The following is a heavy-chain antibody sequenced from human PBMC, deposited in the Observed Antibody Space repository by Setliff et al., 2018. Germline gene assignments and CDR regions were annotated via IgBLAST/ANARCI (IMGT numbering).Heavy chain of an antibody. D-gene: IGHD3-10*01. V-gene: IGHV4-39*07. CDR3: ARLSWDGLRYYGLDV. Sequence: PSETLSLTCNVSGGSVSSTSHYWGWIRQPPGKGMEWIGSVYYSGYTYYNPSLKSRVTISVDTSKNQFSLKLSSVTAADTAVYYCARLSWDGLRYYGLDVWGQGATVTVSS. CDR1: GGSVSSTSHY. CDR2: VYYSGYT. J-gene: IGHJ6*02.